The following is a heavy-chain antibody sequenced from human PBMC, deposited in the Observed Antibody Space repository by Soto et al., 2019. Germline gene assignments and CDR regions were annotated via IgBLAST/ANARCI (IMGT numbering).Heavy chain of an antibody. D-gene: IGHD5-12*01. Sequence: GGSLRLSCAASGFTFSSYSMNWVRQAPGKGLEWVSYISSSSSTIYYADSVKGRFTISRDNAKNSLYLQMNSLRAEDTAVYYCARDRGLRGGWFDPWGQGTLVTVSS. CDR1: GFTFSSYS. J-gene: IGHJ5*02. CDR2: ISSSSSTI. CDR3: ARDRGLRGGWFDP. V-gene: IGHV3-48*01.